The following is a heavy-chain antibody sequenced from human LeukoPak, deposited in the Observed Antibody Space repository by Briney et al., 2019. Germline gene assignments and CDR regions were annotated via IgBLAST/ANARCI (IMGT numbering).Heavy chain of an antibody. CDR1: GGSISSYY. CDR3: ARAGSYRGYFDY. V-gene: IGHV4-59*01. D-gene: IGHD1-26*01. J-gene: IGHJ4*02. CDR2: IYYTGST. Sequence: NPSETLSLTCTVSGGSISSYYWSWIRQPPGKGLEWIGYIYYTGSTNNTSLKSRVTISVDTSKNKFSLKLSSVTTADTAVYYCARAGSYRGYFDYWGQGTLVTVPS.